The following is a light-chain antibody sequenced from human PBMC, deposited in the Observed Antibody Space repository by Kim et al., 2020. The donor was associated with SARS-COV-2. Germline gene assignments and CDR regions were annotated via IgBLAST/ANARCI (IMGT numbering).Light chain of an antibody. Sequence: ASLGDRISITCRASQDITNDLGWYQQKPGESPKRLIYAASNLQSGVPSRFSGSESGTEFTLTISSLQPEDFATYYCLQHTDFPWTFGQGTKVDIK. CDR2: AAS. V-gene: IGKV1-17*01. J-gene: IGKJ1*01. CDR1: QDITND. CDR3: LQHTDFPWT.